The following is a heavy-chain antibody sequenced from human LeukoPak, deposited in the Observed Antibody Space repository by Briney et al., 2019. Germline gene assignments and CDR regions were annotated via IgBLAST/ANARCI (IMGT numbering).Heavy chain of an antibody. J-gene: IGHJ4*02. CDR3: VRDSYHKYDY. V-gene: IGHV3-74*01. CDR1: GSSFRTTW. Sequence: GGSLRLSCVASGSSFRTTWMHWVRQAPSKGLVWVSRITSDGGSTTYADSVKGRFTISRDNAKNTLYLQMNSLRAEDTAVYYCVRDSYHKYDYWGQGTLVTVSS. CDR2: ITSDGGST. D-gene: IGHD2-2*01.